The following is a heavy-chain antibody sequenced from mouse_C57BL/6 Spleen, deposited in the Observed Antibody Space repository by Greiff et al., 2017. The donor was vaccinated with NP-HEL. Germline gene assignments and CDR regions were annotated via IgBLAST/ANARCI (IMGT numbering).Heavy chain of an antibody. Sequence: EVQLQQSGAELVRPGASVKLSCTASGFNIKDDYMHWVKQRPEQGLEWIGWIDPENGDTEYASKFQGKATITADTSSNTAYLQLSSLTSEDTAVYYCTRGGYGYDWAMDYWGQGTSVTVSS. CDR2: IDPENGDT. V-gene: IGHV14-4*01. J-gene: IGHJ4*01. CDR3: TRGGYGYDWAMDY. D-gene: IGHD2-2*01. CDR1: GFNIKDDY.